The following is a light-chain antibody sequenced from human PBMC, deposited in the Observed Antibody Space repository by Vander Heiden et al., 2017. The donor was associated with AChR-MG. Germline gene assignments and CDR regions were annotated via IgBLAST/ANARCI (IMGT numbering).Light chain of an antibody. Sequence: DIVMTQSPDSLAVSLGERATINCESSQSVLYSSNNKNYLAWYQQKPGQPPKLLIYWASTRESGVPDRFSGSGSGTDFTLTISSLQAEDVAVYYCQQYYSIPWTFGQGTKLEIK. CDR1: QSVLYSSNNKNY. V-gene: IGKV4-1*01. J-gene: IGKJ1*01. CDR3: QQYYSIPWT. CDR2: WAS.